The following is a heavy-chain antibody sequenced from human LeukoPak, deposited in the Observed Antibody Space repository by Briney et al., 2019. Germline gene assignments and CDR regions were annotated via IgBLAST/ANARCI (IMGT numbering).Heavy chain of an antibody. V-gene: IGHV3-48*04. J-gene: IGHJ4*02. CDR3: AGEQLVLGPEENQGTLDY. D-gene: IGHD6-13*01. CDR2: ISSSGSTI. Sequence: PGGSLRLSCAASGFTFSSYSMNWVRQAPGKGLERVSYISSSGSTIYYADSVKGRFTISRDNAKNSLYLQMNSLRAEDTAVYYCAGEQLVLGPEENQGTLDYWGQGTLVTVSS. CDR1: GFTFSSYS.